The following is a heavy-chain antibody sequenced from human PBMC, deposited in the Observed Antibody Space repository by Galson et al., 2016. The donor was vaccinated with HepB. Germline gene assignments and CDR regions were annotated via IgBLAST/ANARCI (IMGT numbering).Heavy chain of an antibody. CDR2: IYYSGDT. CDR3: ASRHCSTGSCYSFDY. D-gene: IGHD2-15*01. J-gene: IGHJ4*02. V-gene: IGHV4-31*03. CDR1: GGSINTGGFY. Sequence: TLSLTCTVSGGSINTGGFYWSWIRQHPVKGLEWIGYIYYSGDTYYTPSLKSRVTMSVDTSKNQFSLKLSSVTAADTAVYYCASRHCSTGSCYSFDYWGQGTLVTVSS.